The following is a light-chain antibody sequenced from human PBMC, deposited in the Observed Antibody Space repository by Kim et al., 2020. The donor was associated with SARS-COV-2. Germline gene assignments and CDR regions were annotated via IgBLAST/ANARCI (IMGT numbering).Light chain of an antibody. V-gene: IGKV1D-16*01. Sequence: ASVGDRVTINERASQDISRWLAWDQQKPEKAPKSMIYAASSLKSVVPTRFSGSGSGTEFTLTISSLQPEDFATYYCQQYNSYPITFGQGTRLEIK. J-gene: IGKJ5*01. CDR2: AAS. CDR1: QDISRW. CDR3: QQYNSYPIT.